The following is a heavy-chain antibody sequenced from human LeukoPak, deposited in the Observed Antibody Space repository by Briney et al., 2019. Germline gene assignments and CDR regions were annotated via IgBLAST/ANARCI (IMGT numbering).Heavy chain of an antibody. CDR2: IYSGGGT. CDR1: EFTVSRNY. D-gene: IGHD1-26*01. Sequence: QTGGSLTLSCAVSEFTVSRNYMNWVRQTPGKGLEWVSLIYSGGGTEYADSVRGRFTISRDNSKNTLFLQMNSLRAEDTAVYYCARKTDTTVGGDYWGRGTLVTVSS. V-gene: IGHV3-53*01. CDR3: ARKTDTTVGGDY. J-gene: IGHJ4*02.